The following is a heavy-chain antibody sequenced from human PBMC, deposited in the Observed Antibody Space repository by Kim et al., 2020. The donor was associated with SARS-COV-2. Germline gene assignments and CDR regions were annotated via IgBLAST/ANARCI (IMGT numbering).Heavy chain of an antibody. D-gene: IGHD2-15*01. Sequence: SSYIYYADSVKGRFTISRDNAKNSLYLQMNSLRAEDTAVYYCASRGIVVGWGQGTLVTVSS. V-gene: IGHV3-21*01. J-gene: IGHJ1*01. CDR3: ASRGIVVG. CDR2: SSYI.